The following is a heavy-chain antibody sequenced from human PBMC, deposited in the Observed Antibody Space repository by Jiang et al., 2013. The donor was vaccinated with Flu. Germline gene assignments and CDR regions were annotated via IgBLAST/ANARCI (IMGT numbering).Heavy chain of an antibody. J-gene: IGHJ3*02. CDR2: ISAYNGNT. V-gene: IGHV1-18*04. CDR3: ASANIRYYYYDSREDAFDI. D-gene: IGHD3-22*01. CDR1: GYTFTSYG. Sequence: SGAEVKKPGASVKVSCKASGYTFTSYGISWVRQAPGQGLEWMGWISAYNGNTNYAQKLQGRVTMTTDTSTSTAYMELRSLRSDDTAVYYCASANIRYYYYDSREDAFDIWGQGTMVTVSS.